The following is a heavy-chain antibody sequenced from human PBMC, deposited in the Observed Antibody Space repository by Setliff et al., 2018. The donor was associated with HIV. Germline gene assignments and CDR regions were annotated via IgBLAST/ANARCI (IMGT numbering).Heavy chain of an antibody. J-gene: IGHJ6*03. CDR3: ASLDGSESPYIYYYYMDV. CDR2: INYRGDT. CDR1: GGSFSGYY. V-gene: IGHV4-34*01. D-gene: IGHD3-10*01. Sequence: KTSETLSLTCAVYGGSFSGYYCSWIRQPPGKGLEWIGSINYRGDTYYNPSLKSRAAISVDTSKNQISLKLSSVTAADTAVYYCASLDGSESPYIYYYYMDVWGEGTAVTVSS.